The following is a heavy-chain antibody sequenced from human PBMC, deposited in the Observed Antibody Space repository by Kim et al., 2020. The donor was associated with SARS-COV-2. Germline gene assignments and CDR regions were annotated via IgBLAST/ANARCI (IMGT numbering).Heavy chain of an antibody. CDR3: ARRDYYESSGYFHI. V-gene: IGHV4-39*01. CDR1: GDSISSSSYF. D-gene: IGHD3-22*01. Sequence: SETLSLTCTVSGDSISSSSYFWGWIRQPPGKGLEWVGIIYYSGSTYYNPSLKSRVTISMDTSKNQFSLKLSSVTAADTAVYYCARRDYYESSGYFHIWDQGTMVTVSP. CDR2: IYYSGST. J-gene: IGHJ3*02.